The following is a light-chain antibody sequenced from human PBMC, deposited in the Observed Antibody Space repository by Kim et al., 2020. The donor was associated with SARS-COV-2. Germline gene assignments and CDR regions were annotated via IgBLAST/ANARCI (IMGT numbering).Light chain of an antibody. CDR2: GAS. CDR3: QQYNNWWT. V-gene: IGKV3-15*01. J-gene: IGKJ1*01. Sequence: SVSPGERATLSCRASQSVSSNLAWDQQKPGQAPRRLIYGASTRATGIPARFSGSGSGTEFTLTISSLQSEDFAVYYCQQYNNWWTFGQGTKVDIK. CDR1: QSVSSN.